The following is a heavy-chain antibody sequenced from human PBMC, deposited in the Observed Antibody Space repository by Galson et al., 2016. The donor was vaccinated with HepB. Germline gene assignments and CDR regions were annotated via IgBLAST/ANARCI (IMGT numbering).Heavy chain of an antibody. V-gene: IGHV3-21*01. Sequence: SLRLSCAASGFSFSSYTMNWVRQAPGKGLEWVSSISSSSIYIYYADSVKGRFTISRDNVKNSLDLQMNSLRAEDTAVYYCARDLMITFGEISAEDYYYGMDGWGQGTTVTVSS. J-gene: IGHJ6*02. CDR2: ISSSSIYI. CDR1: GFSFSSYT. CDR3: ARDLMITFGEISAEDYYYGMDG. D-gene: IGHD3-16*01.